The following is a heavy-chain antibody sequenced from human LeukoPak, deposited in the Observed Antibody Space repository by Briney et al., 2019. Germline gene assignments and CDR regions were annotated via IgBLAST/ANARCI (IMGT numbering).Heavy chain of an antibody. Sequence: ASVKVSCKASGFTFTSSAMQWVRQARGQRLEWIGWIVVGSGNTNYAQKFQERVTIARDMSTSIAHMELSSLRSEDTAVYYCAAAIHYDFWSGYTNFDYWGQGTLVTVSS. V-gene: IGHV1-58*02. D-gene: IGHD3-3*01. CDR2: IVVGSGNT. J-gene: IGHJ4*02. CDR1: GFTFTSSA. CDR3: AAAIHYDFWSGYTNFDY.